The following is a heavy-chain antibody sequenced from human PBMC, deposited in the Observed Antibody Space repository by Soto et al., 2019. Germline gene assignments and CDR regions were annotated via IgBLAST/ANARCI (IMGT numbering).Heavy chain of an antibody. CDR1: GYTFTSYG. CDR2: ISAYNGNT. CDR3: AREPRDIVVVVAATPRFDY. V-gene: IGHV1-18*04. Sequence: QVQLVQSGAEVKKPGASVKVSCKASGYTFTSYGISWVRQAPGQGLEWMGWISAYNGNTNYAQKLQGRVTMTTDTSTSTAYMELRSLRSDDTAVYYCAREPRDIVVVVAATPRFDYWGQGTLVTVSS. J-gene: IGHJ4*02. D-gene: IGHD2-15*01.